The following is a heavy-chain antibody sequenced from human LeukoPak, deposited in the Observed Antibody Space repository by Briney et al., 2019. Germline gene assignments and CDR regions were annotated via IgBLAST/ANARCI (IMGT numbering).Heavy chain of an antibody. J-gene: IGHJ4*02. CDR1: GFTFSSYD. CDR3: ARGSPTYDYVWGSFNY. Sequence: GGSLRLSCAASGFTFSSYDMHWVRQATGKGLEWVSAIGTAGDTYYPGSVKGRFTISRENAKNSLYLQMNSLRAGDTAVYYCARGSPTYDYVWGSFNYWGQGTLVTVSS. V-gene: IGHV3-13*01. CDR2: IGTAGDT. D-gene: IGHD3-16*01.